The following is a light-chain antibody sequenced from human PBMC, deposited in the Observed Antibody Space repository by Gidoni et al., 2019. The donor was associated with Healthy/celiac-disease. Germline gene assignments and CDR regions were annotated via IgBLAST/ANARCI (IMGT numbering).Light chain of an antibody. CDR3: CSYAGSSTPRV. CDR1: SSDVGSYNL. CDR2: EGS. V-gene: IGLV2-23*01. Sequence: QSALTQPASVSGSPGHSITISCTGTSSDVGSYNLVSWYQQHPGKAPKLMIYEGSKRPSGVSNRFSGSKSGNTASLTISGLQAEDEADYYCCSYAGSSTPRVFGGGTKLTVL. J-gene: IGLJ3*02.